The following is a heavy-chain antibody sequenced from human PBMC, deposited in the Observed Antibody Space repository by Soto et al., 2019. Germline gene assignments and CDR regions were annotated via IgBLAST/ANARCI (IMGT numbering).Heavy chain of an antibody. CDR3: ARLEYSSSGNWFDP. J-gene: IGHJ5*02. D-gene: IGHD6-6*01. CDR2: IHYSGST. CDR1: NGSISNFY. Sequence: PSEILSLTCTVSNGSISNFYWSWIRQPPAKGLEWIGYIHYSGSTRYNPSLKSRVTISVDTSKNQFSLRLNSVTAADTAVYYCARLEYSSSGNWFDPWGQGTQVTVSS. V-gene: IGHV4-59*08.